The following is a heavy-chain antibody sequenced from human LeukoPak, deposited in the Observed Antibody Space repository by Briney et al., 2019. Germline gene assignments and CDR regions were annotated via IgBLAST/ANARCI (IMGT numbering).Heavy chain of an antibody. CDR1: GGSFSGYY. CDR2: INHSGST. D-gene: IGHD3-10*01. V-gene: IGHV4-34*01. Sequence: SETLFLTCAVYGGSFSGYYWSWIRQPPGKGLEWIGEINHSGSTNYNPSLKSRVTISVDTSKNQFSLRLSSVTAADTAVYYCARQRRVRGAKEVYYYYYYYMDVWGKGTTVTISS. CDR3: ARQRRVRGAKEVYYYYYYYMDV. J-gene: IGHJ6*03.